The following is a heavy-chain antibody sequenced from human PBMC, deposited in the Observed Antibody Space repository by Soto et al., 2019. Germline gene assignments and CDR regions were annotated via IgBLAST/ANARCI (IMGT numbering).Heavy chain of an antibody. D-gene: IGHD2-2*01. CDR3: AKTSVLLPAATIRGAPYNHYALAV. CDR2: IKQDGTEN. Sequence: GGSLRLSCAASGFTFSSYWMSWVRQAPGEGLEWVANIKQDGTENKYVDSVKCRFTVSRDNAENSLYLQMNSLRAEDTAVYYCAKTSVLLPAATIRGAPYNHYALAVWGQGTTVTVSS. J-gene: IGHJ6*02. V-gene: IGHV3-7*03. CDR1: GFTFSSYW.